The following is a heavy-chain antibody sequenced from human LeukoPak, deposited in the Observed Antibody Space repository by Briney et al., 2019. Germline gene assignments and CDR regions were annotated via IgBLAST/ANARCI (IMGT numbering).Heavy chain of an antibody. D-gene: IGHD6-13*01. CDR3: ARLPYSSNWYYFDY. Sequence: SETLSLTCAVSGFSISNGCYWGWIRQPPGKGLEWIGSIYHSGSTYYSPSLTSRVTISIDTSKNQFSLKLSSVTAADTAVYYCARLPYSSNWYYFDYWGQGALVTVSS. CDR1: GFSISNGCY. V-gene: IGHV4-38-2*01. CDR2: IYHSGST. J-gene: IGHJ4*02.